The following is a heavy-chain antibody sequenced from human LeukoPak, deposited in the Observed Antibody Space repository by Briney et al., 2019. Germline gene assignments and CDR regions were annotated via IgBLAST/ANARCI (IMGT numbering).Heavy chain of an antibody. J-gene: IGHJ4*02. Sequence: SETLSLTCAVYGGSFSGYSWNWIRQPPVKGLEWIGEINHSGGTNYNPSLKSRVTISVDTSKKQFSLKLSSVTAADTAVYYCARHKAFGSGSYSPYYFDYWGQGTQVTVSS. V-gene: IGHV4-34*01. D-gene: IGHD3-10*01. CDR2: INHSGGT. CDR1: GGSFSGYS. CDR3: ARHKAFGSGSYSPYYFDY.